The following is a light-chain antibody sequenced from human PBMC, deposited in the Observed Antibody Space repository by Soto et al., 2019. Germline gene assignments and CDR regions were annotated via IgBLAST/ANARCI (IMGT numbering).Light chain of an antibody. CDR2: GAS. V-gene: IGKV3-20*01. CDR1: QSISNSY. Sequence: EIVLTQSPGTLSLSPGERATLSCRASQSISNSYLAWYQQKPGQAPRLLIYGASSRATGIPDRFSGSGSVTDFTLTISRLEPEDLAVYFCQQYGSSPPTFGQGTKVDIK. CDR3: QQYGSSPPT. J-gene: IGKJ1*01.